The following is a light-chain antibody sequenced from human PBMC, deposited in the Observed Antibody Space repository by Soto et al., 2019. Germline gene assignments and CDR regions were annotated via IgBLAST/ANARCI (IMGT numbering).Light chain of an antibody. Sequence: IVLTHSPGTLSFSPGEIATLSFRASQSVSSSYLAWYQQKPGQAPRLLIYGASSRATGIPDRFSGSGSGTDFTLTISSLQPDDFATYYCQHYNSYSEAFGQGTKVDIK. CDR2: GAS. CDR1: QSVSSSY. V-gene: IGKV3-20*01. J-gene: IGKJ1*01. CDR3: QHYNSYSEA.